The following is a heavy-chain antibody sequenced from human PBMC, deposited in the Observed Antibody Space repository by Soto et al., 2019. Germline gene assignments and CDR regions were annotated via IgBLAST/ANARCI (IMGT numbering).Heavy chain of an antibody. V-gene: IGHV4-39*07. J-gene: IGHJ4*02. CDR3: ARAPEGSTTNYFDY. CDR2: IYYSGST. Sequence: SETLSLTCTVSDDSINSSNYYWGWIRQPPGKGLEWIGSIYYSGSTYYNPSLKSRVTISVDTSKNQFSLKLSSVTAADTAVYYCARAPEGSTTNYFDYWGQGALVTVS. D-gene: IGHD1-26*01. CDR1: DDSINSSNYY.